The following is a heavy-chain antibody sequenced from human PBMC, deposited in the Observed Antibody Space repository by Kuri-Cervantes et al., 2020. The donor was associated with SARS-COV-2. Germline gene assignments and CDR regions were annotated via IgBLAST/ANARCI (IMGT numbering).Heavy chain of an antibody. CDR3: ARGRYDFDY. CDR2: ISSSSSTI. V-gene: IGHV3-48*01. J-gene: IGHJ4*02. CDR1: GFTFSSYS. D-gene: IGHD3-22*01. Sequence: GESLKISCAASGFTFSSYSMNWVCQAPGKGLEWVSYISSSSSTIYYADSVKGRFTISRDNAKNSLYLQMNSLRAEDTAVYYCARGRYDFDYWGQGTLVTVSS.